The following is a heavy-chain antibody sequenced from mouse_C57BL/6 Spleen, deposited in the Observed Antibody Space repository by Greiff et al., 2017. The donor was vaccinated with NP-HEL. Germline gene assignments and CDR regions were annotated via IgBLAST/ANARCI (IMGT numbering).Heavy chain of an antibody. Sequence: QVQLQQPGAELVMPGASVKLSCKASGYTFTSYWMHWVKQRPGQGLEWIGEIDPSDSYTNYNQKFKGKSTLTVDKSSSTAYIHLSSLTSEDSAVYDCARRHYGSSYAMDYWGQGTSVTVSS. V-gene: IGHV1-69*01. D-gene: IGHD1-1*01. CDR3: ARRHYGSSYAMDY. J-gene: IGHJ4*01. CDR1: GYTFTSYW. CDR2: IDPSDSYT.